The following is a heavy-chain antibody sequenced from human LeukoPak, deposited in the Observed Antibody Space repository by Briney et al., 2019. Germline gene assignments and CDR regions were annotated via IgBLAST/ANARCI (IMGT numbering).Heavy chain of an antibody. CDR3: ARLSQTPDYYSNGGYYYLGY. CDR2: MNLNTGGT. D-gene: IGHD3-22*01. V-gene: IGHV1-2*02. J-gene: IGHJ4*02. CDR1: GYTFTGYY. Sequence: GASVKVSCKASGYTFTGYYMHLVRHAPGQGLELMGWMNLNTGGTGFAQKLQRRLNMTRDTYISTVYMELSSLRSEDTAVYYCARLSQTPDYYSNGGYYYLGYWGQGTPVPVSS.